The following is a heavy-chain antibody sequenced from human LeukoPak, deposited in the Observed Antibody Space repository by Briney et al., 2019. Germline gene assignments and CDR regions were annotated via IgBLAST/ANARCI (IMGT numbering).Heavy chain of an antibody. V-gene: IGHV1-46*03. Sequence: GASVKVSCKASGYTFTSYYMHWVRQAPGQGLEWMGIINPSGGSTSYAQMFQGRVTMTRDTSTSTVYMELSSLRSEDTAVYYCAREDRGWQTDYWGQGTLVTVSS. CDR3: AREDRGWQTDY. CDR1: GYTFTSYY. CDR2: INPSGGST. D-gene: IGHD6-19*01. J-gene: IGHJ4*02.